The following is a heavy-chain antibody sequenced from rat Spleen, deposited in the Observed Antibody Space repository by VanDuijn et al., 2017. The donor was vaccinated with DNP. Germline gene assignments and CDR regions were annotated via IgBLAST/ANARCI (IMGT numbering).Heavy chain of an antibody. CDR2: VDYEGSST. CDR1: GFSFRDYD. V-gene: IGHV5-7*01. D-gene: IGHD1-1*01. J-gene: IGHJ3*01. Sequence: EVQLVESGGGLVQPGRSLKLSCVASGFSFRDYDMAWVRQAPKTGLEWVASVDYEGSSTYYRDSVKGRFTISRDNAESTLYLEMDSLRSEDTATYHCATLGFITAVVPFAYWGQGTLVTVSS. CDR3: ATLGFITAVVPFAY.